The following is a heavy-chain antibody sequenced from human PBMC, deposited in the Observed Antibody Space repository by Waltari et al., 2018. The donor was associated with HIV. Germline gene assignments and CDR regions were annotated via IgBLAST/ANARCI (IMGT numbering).Heavy chain of an antibody. V-gene: IGHV3-66*01. Sequence: VRLVESGGALVRPGGALRLSCPASGVTAGNRPTTWVRHASGKGLEWVSTVYSDGTTVYADSVKGRFSTSRDTSKNILHLLMDSLRVDDTAVYYCAREVFYYDNSGHPGWFDPWGQGTLVAVSS. CDR3: AREVFYYDNSGHPGWFDP. D-gene: IGHD3-22*01. CDR1: GVTAGNRP. J-gene: IGHJ5*02. CDR2: VYSDGTT.